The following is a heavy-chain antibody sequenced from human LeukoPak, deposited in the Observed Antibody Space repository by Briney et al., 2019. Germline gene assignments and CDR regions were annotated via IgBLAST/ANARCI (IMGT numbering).Heavy chain of an antibody. CDR2: IYYSGST. Sequence: SETLSLTCTVSGGSISSSSYYWGWIRQPPGKGLEWIGSIYYSGSTYYNPSLKSRVTISVDTSKNQFSLKLSSVTAADTAVYYCARGRELRYFDWLLYPFDYWGQGTLVTVSS. CDR3: ARGRELRYFDWLLYPFDY. CDR1: GGSISSSSYY. D-gene: IGHD3-9*01. V-gene: IGHV4-39*01. J-gene: IGHJ4*02.